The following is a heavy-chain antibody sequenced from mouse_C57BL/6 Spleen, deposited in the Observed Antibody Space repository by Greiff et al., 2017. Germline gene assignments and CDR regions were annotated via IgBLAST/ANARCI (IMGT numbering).Heavy chain of an antibody. CDR2: ISYDGSN. CDR3: AREDGYVSYAMDY. Sequence: EVQLQESGPGLVKPSQSLSLTCSVTGYSITSGYYWNWIRQFPGNKLEWMGYISYDGSNNYNPSLKNRIPITRDTSKNQFFLKLNSVTTEDTATYYCAREDGYVSYAMDYWGQGTSVTVSS. D-gene: IGHD2-2*01. CDR1: GYSITSGYY. J-gene: IGHJ4*01. V-gene: IGHV3-6*01.